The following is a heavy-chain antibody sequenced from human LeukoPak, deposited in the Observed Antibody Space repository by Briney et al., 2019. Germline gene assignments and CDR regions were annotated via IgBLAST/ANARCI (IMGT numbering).Heavy chain of an antibody. Sequence: PSETLSLTCTVSGGSISRSSYYWDWIRRTPGKGLEWTGSISYSGSTYWNPSLKSRVTISVDTSKNQFSLKVSSVTAADTALYYCATHKGISLPGARAFDMWGQGTMVTVSS. J-gene: IGHJ3*02. CDR2: ISYSGST. V-gene: IGHV4-39*01. CDR3: ATHKGISLPGARAFDM. CDR1: GGSISRSSYY. D-gene: IGHD2/OR15-2a*01.